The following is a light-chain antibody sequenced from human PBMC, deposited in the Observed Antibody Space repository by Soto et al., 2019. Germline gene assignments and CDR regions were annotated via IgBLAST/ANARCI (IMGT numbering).Light chain of an antibody. Sequence: QSALTQPASVSGSPGQSITISCTGTSSDIGRYNFVSWYQQHPGKAPKLLVYEVTHRPSGVSNRFSGSKSGNTASLSIFGLQTEDEDDYYCSSYTSGTTFVVFRTGTKVTVL. CDR3: SSYTSGTTFVV. CDR2: EVT. J-gene: IGLJ1*01. CDR1: SSDIGRYNF. V-gene: IGLV2-14*01.